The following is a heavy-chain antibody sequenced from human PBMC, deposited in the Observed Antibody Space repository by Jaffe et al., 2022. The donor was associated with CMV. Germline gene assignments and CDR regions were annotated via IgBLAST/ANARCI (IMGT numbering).Heavy chain of an antibody. J-gene: IGHJ6*02. CDR2: IYPGDSDT. Sequence: EVQLVQSGAEVKKPGESLKISCKGSGYSFTSYWIGWVRQMPGKGLEWMGIIYPGDSDTRYSPSFQGQVTISADKSISTAYLQWSSLKASDTAMYYCARHIGEDIVVVPAAMTSGLYGMDVWGQGTTVTVSS. CDR1: GYSFTSYW. V-gene: IGHV5-51*01. D-gene: IGHD2-2*01. CDR3: ARHIGEDIVVVPAAMTSGLYGMDV.